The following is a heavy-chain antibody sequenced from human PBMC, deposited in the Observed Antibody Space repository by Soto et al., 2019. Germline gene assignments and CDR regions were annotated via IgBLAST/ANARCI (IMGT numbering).Heavy chain of an antibody. CDR2: ISAYNGNT. CDR3: ARSIVVVPALDY. Sequence: ASVKGSCKASGYTFPSYGISWLRLAPGQGLEWMGWISAYNGNTKYSQKFQGRVTITRDTSASTAYMELSSLRSEDTAVYYCARSIVVVPALDYWGQGTLVTVSS. D-gene: IGHD2-21*02. J-gene: IGHJ4*02. V-gene: IGHV1-18*01. CDR1: GYTFPSYG.